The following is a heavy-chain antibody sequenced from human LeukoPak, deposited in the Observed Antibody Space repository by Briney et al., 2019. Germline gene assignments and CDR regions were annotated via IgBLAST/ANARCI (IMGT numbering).Heavy chain of an antibody. CDR1: GGSISSYY. CDR3: ARVKGWNYGGNSAHAFDI. CDR2: IYYSGST. Sequence: SETLSLTCTVSGGSISSYYWSWIRQPPGKGLEWIGYIYYSGSTNYNPSLKSRVTISVDRSKNQFSLKLSSVTAADTAVYYCARVKGWNYGGNSAHAFDIWGQETMVTVSS. J-gene: IGHJ3*02. D-gene: IGHD4-23*01. V-gene: IGHV4-59*12.